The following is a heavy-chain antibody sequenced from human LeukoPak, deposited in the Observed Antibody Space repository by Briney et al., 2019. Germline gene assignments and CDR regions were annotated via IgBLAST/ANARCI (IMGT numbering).Heavy chain of an antibody. CDR2: IYHSGNT. CDR3: ASPGSYCSSTSCYTAAEYFQH. V-gene: IGHV4-38-2*02. Sequence: SETLSLTCTVAGYSISSGYYWGWIRQPPGKGLEWIGSIYHSGNTNYNPSLKSRVTISVDTSKNQFSLKLSSVTAADTAVYYCASPGSYCSSTSCYTAAEYFQHWGQGTLVTVSS. J-gene: IGHJ1*01. CDR1: GYSISSGYY. D-gene: IGHD2-2*02.